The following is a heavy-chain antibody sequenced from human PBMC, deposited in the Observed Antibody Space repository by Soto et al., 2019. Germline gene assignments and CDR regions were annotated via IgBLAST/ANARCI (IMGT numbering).Heavy chain of an antibody. CDR2: ISGRGGST. Sequence: PGGSLRLSCAASGFTFSSYAMSWVRQAPGKGLEWVSAISGRGGSTYYADSVKGRFTISRDNSKNTLYLQMNSLRAEDTAVYYCAKGPIFGVANPLWGQGTLVTVSS. J-gene: IGHJ4*02. D-gene: IGHD3-3*01. V-gene: IGHV3-23*01. CDR3: AKGPIFGVANPL. CDR1: GFTFSSYA.